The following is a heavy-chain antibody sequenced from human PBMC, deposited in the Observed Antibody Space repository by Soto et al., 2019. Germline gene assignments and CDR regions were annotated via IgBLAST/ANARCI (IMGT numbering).Heavy chain of an antibody. CDR1: GFTFSSYA. V-gene: IGHV3-30-3*01. J-gene: IGHJ6*02. CDR2: ISYDGSNK. D-gene: IGHD2-15*01. Sequence: GGSLRLSCAASGFTFSSYAMHWVRQAPGKGLEWVAVISYDGSNKYYAGSVKGRFTISRDNSKNTLYLQMNSLRAEDTAVYYCARFLVVAATYFYYYYGMDVWGQGTTVTVSS. CDR3: ARFLVVAATYFYYYYGMDV.